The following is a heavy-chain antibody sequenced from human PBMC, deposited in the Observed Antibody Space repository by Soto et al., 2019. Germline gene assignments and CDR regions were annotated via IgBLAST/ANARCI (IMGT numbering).Heavy chain of an antibody. Sequence: SETLSLTCTVSGGSISSGGYYWSWIRQHPGKGLEWIGYIYYSGSTYYNPSLKSRVTISVDTSKNQFSLKLSSVTAADTAVYYCARGRRDIAAAGKDKGHYYYYYMDVWGKGTTVTVSS. CDR3: ARGRRDIAAAGKDKGHYYYYYMDV. V-gene: IGHV4-31*03. CDR1: GGSISSGGYY. CDR2: IYYSGST. J-gene: IGHJ6*03. D-gene: IGHD6-13*01.